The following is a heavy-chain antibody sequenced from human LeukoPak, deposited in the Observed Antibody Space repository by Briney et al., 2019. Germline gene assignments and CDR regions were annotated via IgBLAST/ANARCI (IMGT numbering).Heavy chain of an antibody. CDR1: GFTFDDYA. J-gene: IGHJ4*02. Sequence: GRSLRLSCAASGFTFDDYAMHWVRQAPGKGLEWVSGISWNSGRIGYADSVKGRFTISRDNAKNSLYLQMNSLRTEDTALYYCAKDIRAFLDIAVGGGLIDYWGQGTPVTVSS. V-gene: IGHV3-9*01. D-gene: IGHD6-19*01. CDR3: AKDIRAFLDIAVGGGLIDY. CDR2: ISWNSGRI.